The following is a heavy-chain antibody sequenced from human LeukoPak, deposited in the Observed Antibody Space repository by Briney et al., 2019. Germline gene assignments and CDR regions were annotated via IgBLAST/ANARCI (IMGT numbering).Heavy chain of an antibody. J-gene: IGHJ3*02. Sequence: GGSLRLSCAASGFTFSNYYMSWIRQAPVKGLEWVSYISSSGSTIYYADSVKGRFTISRDNAKNSLYLQINSLRAEDTAVYYCARRGGGNTSGYVFDIWGQGTVVTVSS. CDR1: GFTFSNYY. CDR2: ISSSGSTI. CDR3: ARRGGGNTSGYVFDI. D-gene: IGHD3-22*01. V-gene: IGHV3-11*01.